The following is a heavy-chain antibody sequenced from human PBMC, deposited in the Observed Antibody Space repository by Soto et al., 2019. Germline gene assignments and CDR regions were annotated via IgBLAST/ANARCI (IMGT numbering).Heavy chain of an antibody. CDR3: ARWGNWKVADY. J-gene: IGHJ4*02. V-gene: IGHV3-33*01. CDR1: GFTFSSHG. D-gene: IGHD3-16*01. CDR2: IWYDGSNK. Sequence: QVQLVESGGGVVQPGRSLRLSCAASGFTFSSHGMHWVRQAPGKGLEWVAVIWYDGSNKYYADSVKGRFTISRDNSKNTLYLEKNSLRAEDTAVYYCARWGNWKVADYWGQGTLVTVSS.